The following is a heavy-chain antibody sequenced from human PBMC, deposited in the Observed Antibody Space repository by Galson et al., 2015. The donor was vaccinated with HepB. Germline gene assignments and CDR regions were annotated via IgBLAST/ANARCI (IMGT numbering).Heavy chain of an antibody. CDR2: VSGSGVNT. J-gene: IGHJ4*02. D-gene: IGHD3-3*01. V-gene: IGHV3-23*01. CDR3: AKRLLSVGVVDY. CDR1: GFTFSSYA. Sequence: SLRLSCAASGFTFSSYAMGWVRLAPGKGLEWVSIVSGSGVNTYYADSVQGRFTISRDNSKNTLYLQLNSLRAEDTAVYFCAKRLLSVGVVDYWGRGTLVTVSS.